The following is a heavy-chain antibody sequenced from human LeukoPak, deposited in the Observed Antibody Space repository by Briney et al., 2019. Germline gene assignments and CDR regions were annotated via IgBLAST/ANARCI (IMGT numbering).Heavy chain of an antibody. CDR2: IYYSGST. CDR3: ARSSRGGSYLYFDY. Sequence: SETLSLTCTVSGGSISSSSYYWGWIRQPPGKGLEWIGSIYYSGSTYYNPSLKSRVTISVDTSKNQFSLKLSSVTAADTAVYYCARSSRGGSYLYFDYWGQGTLVTVSS. D-gene: IGHD1-26*01. J-gene: IGHJ4*02. CDR1: GGSISSSSYY. V-gene: IGHV4-39*07.